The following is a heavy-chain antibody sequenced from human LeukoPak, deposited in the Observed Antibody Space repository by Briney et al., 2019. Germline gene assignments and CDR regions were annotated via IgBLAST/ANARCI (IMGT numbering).Heavy chain of an antibody. J-gene: IGHJ6*03. D-gene: IGHD3-10*01. V-gene: IGHV4-61*02. CDR2: IYTSGST. CDR3: AREDYYGSGSHMDV. CDR1: RGSISSGSYY. Sequence: SQTLSLTCTVSRGSISSGSYYWSWIRQPAGKGLEWIGRIYTSGSTNYNPSLKSRVTISVDTSENQFSLKLSSVTAADTAVYYCAREDYYGSGSHMDVWGKGTTVTVSS.